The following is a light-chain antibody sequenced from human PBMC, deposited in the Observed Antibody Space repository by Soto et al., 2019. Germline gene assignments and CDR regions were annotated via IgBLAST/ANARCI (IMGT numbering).Light chain of an antibody. CDR3: QQSYSTLT. Sequence: DIQMTQSPSSLSASVGDRVTITCQASQSISSYLNWYQQKPGKAPKLLIYAASSLQSGVPSRFSGSGSGTDFTLTISSLQPEDFATYYCQQSYSTLTFGPGTKVDI. CDR1: QSISSY. V-gene: IGKV1-39*01. CDR2: AAS. J-gene: IGKJ3*01.